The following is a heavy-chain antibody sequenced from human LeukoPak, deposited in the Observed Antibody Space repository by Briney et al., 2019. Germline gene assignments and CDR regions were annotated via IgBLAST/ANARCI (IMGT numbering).Heavy chain of an antibody. CDR1: GGSISSSSYY. D-gene: IGHD5-24*01. V-gene: IGHV4-39*07. Sequence: SETLSLTCTVSGGSISSSSYYWGWIRQPPGKGLEWIGSIYYSGSTYYNPSLKSRVTISVDTSKNQFSLKLSSVTAADTAVYYCARDPDGYSKFDYWGQGTLVTVSS. CDR2: IYYSGST. J-gene: IGHJ4*02. CDR3: ARDPDGYSKFDY.